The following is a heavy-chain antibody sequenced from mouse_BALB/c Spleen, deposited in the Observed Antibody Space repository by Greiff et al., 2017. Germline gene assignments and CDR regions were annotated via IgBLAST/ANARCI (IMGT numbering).Heavy chain of an antibody. J-gene: IGHJ1*01. V-gene: IGHV5-6*02. CDR3: ARHAVITTVVQYFDV. D-gene: IGHD1-1*01. CDR1: GFTFSSYG. Sequence: DVKLVESGGDLVKPGGSLKLSCAASGFTFSSYGMSWVRQTPDKRLEWVATISSGGSYTYYPDSVKGRFTISRDNAKNTLYLQMSSLKSEDTAMYYCARHAVITTVVQYFDVWGAGTTVTVSS. CDR2: ISSGGSYT.